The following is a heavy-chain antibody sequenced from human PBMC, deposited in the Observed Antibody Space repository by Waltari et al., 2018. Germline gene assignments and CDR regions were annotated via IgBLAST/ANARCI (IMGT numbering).Heavy chain of an antibody. CDR3: ASDLAGPKDR. Sequence: EVLLVESGGGLVQPGGSLRLSCAASGFTFSRFWMHWVRQAPGKGLAWVSRTKEDGRITSYAESVKGRFTISRDNAKSTLYLQLNSLRAEDTAVYYCASDLAGPKDRWGQGTLVTVSS. CDR2: TKEDGRIT. J-gene: IGHJ5*02. V-gene: IGHV3-74*01. CDR1: GFTFSRFW.